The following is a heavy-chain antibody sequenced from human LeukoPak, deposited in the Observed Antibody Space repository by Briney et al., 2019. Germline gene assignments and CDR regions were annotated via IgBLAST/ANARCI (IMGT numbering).Heavy chain of an antibody. D-gene: IGHD2-2*01. J-gene: IGHJ4*02. Sequence: GGSLRLSCAASGFSFSSYWMTWVRQAPGKGLVWVSHINSDGSWTSYADSVKDRFTISKDNAKNTVYLQMNNLRAEDTAVYYCVSFYETYWGRGTLVTVSS. V-gene: IGHV3-74*01. CDR3: VSFYETY. CDR2: INSDGSWT. CDR1: GFSFSSYW.